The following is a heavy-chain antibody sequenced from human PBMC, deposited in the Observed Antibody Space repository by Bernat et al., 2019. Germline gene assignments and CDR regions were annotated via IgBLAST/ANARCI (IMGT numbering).Heavy chain of an antibody. D-gene: IGHD3-3*01. Sequence: QVQLVESGGGVVQPGRSLRLSCAASGFTFSSYAMHWVRQAPGKGLEWVAVISYDGSNKYYADSVKGRFTISRDNSKNTLYLQMNSLRVEDTAVYYCSRALEYCGQGILVTVSS. CDR2: ISYDGSNK. V-gene: IGHV3-30-3*01. J-gene: IGHJ4*02. CDR1: GFTFSSYA. CDR3: SRALEY.